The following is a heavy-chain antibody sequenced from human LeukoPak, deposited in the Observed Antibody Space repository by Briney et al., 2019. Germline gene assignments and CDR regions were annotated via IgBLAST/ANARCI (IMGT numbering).Heavy chain of an antibody. J-gene: IGHJ1*01. CDR1: GYTFSDYH. CDR3: TRVRALAAAGTGARYFQD. V-gene: IGHV1-2*02. D-gene: IGHD6-13*01. CDR2: SNPSSGGT. Sequence: ASVTVSCKASGYTFSDYHIHWLRQAPGQGLEWMGWSNPSSGGTNYAEKFHGRVTMTRDTSTNTAYMELSRLRSDDTAVYFCTRVRALAAAGTGARYFQDWGQGTLVTVSS.